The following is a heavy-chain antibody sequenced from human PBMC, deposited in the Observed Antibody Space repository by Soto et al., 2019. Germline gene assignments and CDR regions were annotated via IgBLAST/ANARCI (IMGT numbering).Heavy chain of an antibody. D-gene: IGHD5-18*01. CDR2: IYPGDSDT. J-gene: IGHJ6*02. Sequence: PGESLKISCKGSGYSFTSYWIGWVRQMPGKGLEWMGIIYPGDSDTRYSPSFQGQVTISADKSISTAYLQWSSLKASDTAMYYCARGGQLQPYYYYYYGMDVWGQGTTVTVSS. V-gene: IGHV5-51*01. CDR3: ARGGQLQPYYYYYYGMDV. CDR1: GYSFTSYW.